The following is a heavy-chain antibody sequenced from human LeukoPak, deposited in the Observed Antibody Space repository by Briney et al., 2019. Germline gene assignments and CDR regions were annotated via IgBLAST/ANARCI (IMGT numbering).Heavy chain of an antibody. Sequence: SVKVSCKASGGTLSSYAISWVRQAPGQGLEWMGGIIPIFGTANYAQKFQGRVTITADKSTSTAYMELSSLTSDDTAVYYCARGRFSGYGADWGQGTLVTVSS. CDR3: ARGRFSGYGAD. D-gene: IGHD5-12*01. V-gene: IGHV1-69*06. CDR2: IIPIFGTA. J-gene: IGHJ4*02. CDR1: GGTLSSYA.